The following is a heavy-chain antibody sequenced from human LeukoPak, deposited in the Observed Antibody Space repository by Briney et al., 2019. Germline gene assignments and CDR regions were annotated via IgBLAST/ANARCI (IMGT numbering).Heavy chain of an antibody. V-gene: IGHV3-23*01. CDR3: AKDPSGLDYLDY. CDR2: ISTGGDST. CDR1: GFTFSSYA. Sequence: PGGSLRLSCAASGFTFSSYAMSWVRQAPGKGLEGVSGISTGGDSTYYADSVKGRFTISRDNSKNTLYLQMNSLGAEDTAVYYCAKDPSGLDYLDYWGQGTLVTVSA. J-gene: IGHJ4*02.